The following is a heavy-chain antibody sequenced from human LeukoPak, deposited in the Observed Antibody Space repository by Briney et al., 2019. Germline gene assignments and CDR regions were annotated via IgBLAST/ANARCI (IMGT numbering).Heavy chain of an antibody. D-gene: IGHD4-23*01. J-gene: IGHJ5*02. CDR1: GYTFTGYY. Sequence: GASVKVSCKASGYTFTGYYMHWVRQAPGQGLEWMGWINPNSGGTNYAQKFQGRVTMTRDTSISTAYMELSRLRSDDTAVYYCARRVYGGNLATPKENWFDPWGQGTLVTVSS. CDR2: INPNSGGT. V-gene: IGHV1-2*02. CDR3: ARRVYGGNLATPKENWFDP.